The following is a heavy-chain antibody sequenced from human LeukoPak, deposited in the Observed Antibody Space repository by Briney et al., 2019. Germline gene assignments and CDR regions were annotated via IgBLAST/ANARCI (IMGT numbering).Heavy chain of an antibody. CDR1: GYSFTSYW. CDR2: IYPGDSDT. J-gene: IGHJ5*02. D-gene: IGHD2-2*01. Sequence: GGSLRLSCKGSGYSFTSYWIGWVRQMPGKGLEWMGIIYPGDSDTRYSPSFQGQVTISADKSISTAYLQWSSLEASDTAMYYCARFVPIVVVPAADNWFDPWGQGTLVTVSS. V-gene: IGHV5-51*01. CDR3: ARFVPIVVVPAADNWFDP.